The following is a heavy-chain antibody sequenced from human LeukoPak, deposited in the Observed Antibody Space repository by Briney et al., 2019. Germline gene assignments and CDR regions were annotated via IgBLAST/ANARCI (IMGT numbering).Heavy chain of an antibody. CDR2: IKTDGSEK. Sequence: GGSLRLSCVASGFKFNTYWMTGVRQTPGKGLEWVANIKTDGSEKTYVNSVKGRFSISIDNAKNSLYLQMTGLRVEDTAVYYCAKGLWNFDCWGQGTLVTVSS. D-gene: IGHD3-3*01. CDR1: GFKFNTYW. CDR3: AKGLWNFDC. J-gene: IGHJ4*02. V-gene: IGHV3-7*01.